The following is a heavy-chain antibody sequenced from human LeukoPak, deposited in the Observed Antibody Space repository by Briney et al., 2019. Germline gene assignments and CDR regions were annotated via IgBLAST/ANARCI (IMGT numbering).Heavy chain of an antibody. V-gene: IGHV3-33*06. CDR3: AKDRTRLGYCSGGSCYPGYYFDY. Sequence: GATLRISCATSGFTFSSYGVHWVRQAPGKGLEWVAVIWYDGSNKYYADSVKGRFTISRDNSKNTLYLQMNSLRAEDTAVYYCAKDRTRLGYCSGGSCYPGYYFDYWGQGTLVTVSS. CDR1: GFTFSSYG. CDR2: IWYDGSNK. D-gene: IGHD2-15*01. J-gene: IGHJ4*02.